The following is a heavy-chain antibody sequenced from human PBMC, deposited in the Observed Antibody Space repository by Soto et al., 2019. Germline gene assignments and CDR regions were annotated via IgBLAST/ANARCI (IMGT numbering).Heavy chain of an antibody. Sequence: QVQLVQSGAEVKKPGSSVKVSCKASGGTFSSYAISWVRQAPGQGLEWMGGIIPIFGTANYAQKFQGRVTMTADESTSTVYMELISLRSEDTAVYSCARHVPAAGYYYGMDVWGQGTTVTVSS. CDR3: ARHVPAAGYYYGMDV. CDR2: IIPIFGTA. V-gene: IGHV1-69*12. D-gene: IGHD2-2*01. CDR1: GGTFSSYA. J-gene: IGHJ6*02.